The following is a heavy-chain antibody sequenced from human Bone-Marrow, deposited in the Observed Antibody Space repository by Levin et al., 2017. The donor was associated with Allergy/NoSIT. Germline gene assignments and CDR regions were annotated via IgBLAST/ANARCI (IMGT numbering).Heavy chain of an antibody. CDR1: FFPFPPPS. D-gene: IGHD6-19*01. J-gene: IGHJ4*02. CDR3: ATSPLVAV. CDR2: IYSGGVT. Sequence: PGVSLLLSFSSSFFPFPPPSLPFSLPSPFPFLSFVSRIYSGGVTHYADSVKGRFTISRDSSRNTLYLQMNNLRAEDTAMYYCATSPLVAVWGQGTLVTVSS. V-gene: IGHV3-53*01.